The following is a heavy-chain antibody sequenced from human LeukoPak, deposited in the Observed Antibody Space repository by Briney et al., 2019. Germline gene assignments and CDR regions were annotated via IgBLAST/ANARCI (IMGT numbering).Heavy chain of an antibody. Sequence: GGSLRLSCAASGFTFSSYSMNWVRQAPGKGLEWVSYISSSSSTIYYADSVKGRFTISRDNAKNSLYLQMNSLRAEDTAVYYCARDLEDYYDSSGYYLGYWGQGTLVTVSS. J-gene: IGHJ4*02. CDR2: ISSSSSTI. CDR3: ARDLEDYYDSSGYYLGY. D-gene: IGHD3-22*01. CDR1: GFTFSSYS. V-gene: IGHV3-48*01.